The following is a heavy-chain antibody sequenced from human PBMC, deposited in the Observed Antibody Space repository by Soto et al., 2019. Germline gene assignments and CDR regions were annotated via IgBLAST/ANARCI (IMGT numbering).Heavy chain of an antibody. CDR3: APRPYSTMAGGFDY. J-gene: IGHJ4*02. D-gene: IGHD3-10*02. CDR1: GFSLSTSGVG. CDR2: IYWDDDK. V-gene: IGHV2-5*02. Sequence: QITLKESGPTLVKPTQTLTLTCTFSGFSLSTSGVGVGWIRQPPGKALEWLALIYWDDDKRYSPSLKSRLTITEDTSKNQVVLTMTNMDPADTATYYCAPRPYSTMAGGFDYWGQGTLVTVSS.